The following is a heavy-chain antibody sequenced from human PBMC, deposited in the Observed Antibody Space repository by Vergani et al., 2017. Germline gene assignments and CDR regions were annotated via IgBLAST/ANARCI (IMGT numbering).Heavy chain of an antibody. CDR1: GFTFSSYG. J-gene: IGHJ4*02. CDR3: AKDREDSSGYSSIGGFDY. D-gene: IGHD3-22*01. Sequence: QVQLVESGGGVVQPGRSLRLSCAASGFTFSSYGMHWVRQAPGKGLEWVAFIWYDGSNKYYADSVKGGFTISRDNSKNTLYLQMNSLRAEDTAVYYCAKDREDSSGYSSIGGFDYWGQGTLVTVSS. CDR2: IWYDGSNK. V-gene: IGHV3-30*02.